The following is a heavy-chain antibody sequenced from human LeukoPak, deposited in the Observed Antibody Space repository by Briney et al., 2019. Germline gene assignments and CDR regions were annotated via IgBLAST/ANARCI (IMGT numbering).Heavy chain of an antibody. J-gene: IGHJ6*03. CDR2: IYYSGST. CDR3: ARDGGYSYDFDYYYMDF. V-gene: IGHV4-59*01. D-gene: IGHD5-18*01. CDR1: GGSISSYY. Sequence: PSETLSLPCSVSGGSISSYYWLCLRHPPGRGLEGSGYIYYSGSTNYNPSLKSPVTISVDTSKNQFSLKLSSVTAADRAVYYCARDGGYSYDFDYYYMDFWGKGTTVTVSS.